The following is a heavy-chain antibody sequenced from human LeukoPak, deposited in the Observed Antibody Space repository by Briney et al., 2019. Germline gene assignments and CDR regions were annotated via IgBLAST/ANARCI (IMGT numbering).Heavy chain of an antibody. Sequence: SETLSLTCTVSGGSISSGGYYWSWIRQHPGKGLEWIGYIYYSGSTYYNPSLKSRVTISVDTSKNQFSLRLSSVTAADTAVYYCARLQYCSGTSCYWFDPWGQGTLVTVSS. D-gene: IGHD2-2*01. CDR2: IYYSGST. CDR3: ARLQYCSGTSCYWFDP. CDR1: GGSISSGGYY. J-gene: IGHJ5*02. V-gene: IGHV4-31*03.